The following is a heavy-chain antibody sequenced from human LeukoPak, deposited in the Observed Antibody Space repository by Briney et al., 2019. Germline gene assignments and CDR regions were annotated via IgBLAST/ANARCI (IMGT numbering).Heavy chain of an antibody. Sequence: GGSLRLSCTATRFTFSGYAMHWVRQAPGTGLEWVAFISYDGSNKYYADSVKGRFTISRDNAKNSLYLQMNSLRAEDTAVYYCASNLHYYDSSGYYPRGEHYWGQGTLVTVSS. CDR2: ISYDGSNK. D-gene: IGHD3-22*01. CDR3: ASNLHYYDSSGYYPRGEHY. CDR1: RFTFSGYA. J-gene: IGHJ4*02. V-gene: IGHV3-30-3*01.